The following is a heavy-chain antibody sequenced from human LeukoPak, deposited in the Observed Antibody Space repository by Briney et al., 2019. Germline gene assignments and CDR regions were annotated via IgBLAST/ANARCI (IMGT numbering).Heavy chain of an antibody. D-gene: IGHD3-22*01. J-gene: IGHJ3*02. Sequence: SETLSLTCAVYGGSFSGYYWSWIRQPPGKGLEWIGEINHSGSTNYNPFLKSRVTISVDTSKNQFSLKLSSVTAADTAVYYCARVLLTGGYDSSGDDAFDIWGQETIVTVSS. CDR2: INHSGST. CDR1: GGSFSGYY. CDR3: ARVLLTGGYDSSGDDAFDI. V-gene: IGHV4-34*01.